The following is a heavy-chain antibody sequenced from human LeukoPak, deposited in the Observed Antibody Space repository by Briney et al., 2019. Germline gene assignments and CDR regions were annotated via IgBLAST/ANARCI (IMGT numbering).Heavy chain of an antibody. Sequence: SETLSLTCAVYGGSFSGYYWSWIRQPPGKGLDWIGYIYYTGSTNYNPSLKSRVSISLDMSKNQFSLKLNSVTAADTAIYYCTRVGSQGQPGYWGQGTLVTVSS. V-gene: IGHV4-59*01. CDR2: IYYTGST. CDR1: GGSFSGYY. CDR3: TRVGSQGQPGY. J-gene: IGHJ4*02. D-gene: IGHD6-19*01.